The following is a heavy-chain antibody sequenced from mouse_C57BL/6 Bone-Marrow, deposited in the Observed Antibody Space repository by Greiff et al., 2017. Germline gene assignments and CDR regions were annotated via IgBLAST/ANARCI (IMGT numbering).Heavy chain of an antibody. D-gene: IGHD2-14*01. V-gene: IGHV3-6*02. CDR2: ISYDGSN. CDR1: GYSITSGYY. J-gene: IGHJ4*01. Sequence: ESGPGLVKPSQSLSLTCSVTGYSITSGYYWNWIRQFPGNKLEWMGYISYDGSNNYNPSLKNRISITRDTSKNQFFLKLNSVTTEDTATYYCAREDRYGAYAMDYWGQGTSVTVSS. CDR3: AREDRYGAYAMDY.